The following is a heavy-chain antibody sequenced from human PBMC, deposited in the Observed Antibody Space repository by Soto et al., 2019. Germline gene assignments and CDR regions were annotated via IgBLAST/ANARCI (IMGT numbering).Heavy chain of an antibody. CDR2: ISWNSGSI. CDR3: AKGLYCSGGSCYSGVDY. CDR1: GFTFDDYA. D-gene: IGHD2-15*01. Sequence: EVQLVESGGGLVQPGRSLRLSCAASGFTFDDYAMHWVRQAPGKGLEWVSGISWNSGSIGYADSVKGRFTISRDNAKNSLYLQMNSLRAEDTALYYCAKGLYCSGGSCYSGVDYWGQGTLVTVSS. J-gene: IGHJ4*02. V-gene: IGHV3-9*01.